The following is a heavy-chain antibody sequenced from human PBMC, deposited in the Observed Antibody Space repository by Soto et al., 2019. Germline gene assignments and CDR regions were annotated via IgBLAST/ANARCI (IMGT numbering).Heavy chain of an antibody. CDR1: GFTFSSYG. V-gene: IGHV3-33*01. J-gene: IGHJ6*02. CDR2: IWYDGSNK. D-gene: IGHD3-22*01. Sequence: PGGSLRLSCAASGFTFSSYGMHWVRQAPGKGLEWVAVIWYDGSNKYYADSVKGRFTISRDNSKNTLYLQMNSLRAEDTAVYYCASEGGFEDSSGYPWRRGYYYYGMDVWGQGTTVTVSS. CDR3: ASEGGFEDSSGYPWRRGYYYYGMDV.